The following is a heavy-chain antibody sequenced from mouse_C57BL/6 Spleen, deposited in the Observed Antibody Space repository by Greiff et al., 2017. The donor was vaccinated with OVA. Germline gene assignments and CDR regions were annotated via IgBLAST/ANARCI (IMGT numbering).Heavy chain of an antibody. D-gene: IGHD1-1*01. J-gene: IGHJ1*03. CDR3: ARNYGSSIYWYFDV. CDR2: IWSGGST. CDR1: GFSLTSYG. V-gene: IGHV2-2*01. Sequence: QVQLKESGPGLVQPSQSLSITCTVSGFSLTSYGVHWVRQSPGKGLEWLGVIWSGGSTDYNAAFISRLSISKDNSKSQVFFKMNSLQADDTAIYYCARNYGSSIYWYFDVWGTGTTVTVSS.